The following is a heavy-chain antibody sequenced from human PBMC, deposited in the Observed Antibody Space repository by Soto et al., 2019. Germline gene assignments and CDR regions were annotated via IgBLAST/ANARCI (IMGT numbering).Heavy chain of an antibody. CDR1: GYSFTSYW. Sequence: ESLKISCKGSGYSFTSYWIGWVRQMPGKGLEWMGIIYPGDSDTRYSPSFQGQVTISADKSISTAYLQWSSLKASDTAMYYCARHRDGSGSSSYGMDVWGQGTTVTVSS. CDR3: ARHRDGSGSSSYGMDV. CDR2: IYPGDSDT. J-gene: IGHJ6*02. V-gene: IGHV5-51*01. D-gene: IGHD3-10*01.